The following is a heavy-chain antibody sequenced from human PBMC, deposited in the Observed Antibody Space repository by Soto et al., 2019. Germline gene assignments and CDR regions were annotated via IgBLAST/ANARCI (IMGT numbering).Heavy chain of an antibody. CDR3: AKKGIRITMIVVAPFDS. D-gene: IGHD3-22*01. CDR1: GCTCSSYA. J-gene: IGHJ4*02. CDR2: ISGSGGST. Sequence: XGSLLLSCSASGCTCSSYAMSWVRQAPGKGLDWVSAISGSGGSTYYADSVKGRFTISRDNSKNTLYLQMNSLRAEDTAVYYCAKKGIRITMIVVAPFDSWRQGALVTVSS. V-gene: IGHV3-23*01.